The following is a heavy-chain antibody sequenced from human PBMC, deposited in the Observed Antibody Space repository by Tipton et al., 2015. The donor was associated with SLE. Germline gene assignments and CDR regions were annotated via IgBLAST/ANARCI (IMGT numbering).Heavy chain of an antibody. Sequence: TLSLTCAVYGGSFSGYYWCWIRQPPGKWLEWIGEINHSGITNYNPSLKSRVTISVDTSKNQFSLKLSSVTAADTAVYYCARGGHWGGLFDYWGQGTLVTVS. CDR3: ARGGHWGGLFDY. V-gene: IGHV4-34*01. D-gene: IGHD2-21*01. CDR2: INHSGIT. CDR1: GGSFSGYY. J-gene: IGHJ4*02.